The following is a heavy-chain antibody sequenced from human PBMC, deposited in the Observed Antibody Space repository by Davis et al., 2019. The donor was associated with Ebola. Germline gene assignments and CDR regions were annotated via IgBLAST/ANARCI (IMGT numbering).Heavy chain of an antibody. CDR1: GYTFTNYY. D-gene: IGHD1-1*01. CDR3: ARGSMERPTSLGY. J-gene: IGHJ4*02. Sequence: AASVKVSCKASGYTFTNYYMHWVRQAPGQGLEWMGMINPNDGRTIYAQKFQGRVTVTRDTSTTTVYMDLSSLRSEDTAVYYCARGSMERPTSLGYWGQGTLVTVSS. V-gene: IGHV1-46*01. CDR2: INPNDGRT.